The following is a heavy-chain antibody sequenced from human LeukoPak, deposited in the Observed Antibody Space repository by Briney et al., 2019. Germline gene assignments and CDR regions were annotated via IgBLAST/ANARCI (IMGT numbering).Heavy chain of an antibody. D-gene: IGHD3-3*01. V-gene: IGHV4-59*08. CDR1: GGSISSYY. Sequence: PSETLSLTCTVSGGSISSYYWSWIRQPPGKGLEWIGYIYYSGSTNYNPSLKSRVTISVDTSKNQFSLKLSSVTAADTAVYYCARFSLNYDFWSGYYTPDYWGQGTLVTVSS. CDR3: ARFSLNYDFWSGYYTPDY. CDR2: IYYSGST. J-gene: IGHJ4*02.